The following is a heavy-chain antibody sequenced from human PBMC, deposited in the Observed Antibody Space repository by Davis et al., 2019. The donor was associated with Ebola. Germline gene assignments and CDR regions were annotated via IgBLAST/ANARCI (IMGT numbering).Heavy chain of an antibody. Sequence: PGGSLRLSCAASGFTFSSYWMSWVRQAPGKGLEWVANIKQDGSEKYYVDSVKGRFTISRDNAKNSLYLQMNSLRAEDTAVYYWARDGAYYDILTGWNWFDPWGQGTLVTVSS. CDR1: GFTFSSYW. V-gene: IGHV3-7*01. CDR3: ARDGAYYDILTGWNWFDP. D-gene: IGHD3-9*01. J-gene: IGHJ5*02. CDR2: IKQDGSEK.